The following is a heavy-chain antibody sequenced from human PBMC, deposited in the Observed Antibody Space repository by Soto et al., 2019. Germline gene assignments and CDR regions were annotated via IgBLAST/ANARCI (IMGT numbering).Heavy chain of an antibody. CDR3: ARDSRYYYGMDV. J-gene: IGHJ6*02. CDR1: GFTFYSYA. V-gene: IGHV3-23*01. Sequence: VQLLESGGGLVQPGGSLRLSCAASGFTFYSYAMNWVRQAPGKGLEWVSSISDSGDTTYYADSVKGRFTISRDNSKNTLYLQMNSLRAEDTAVYYCARDSRYYYGMDVWGQGTTVTVSS. CDR2: ISDSGDTT.